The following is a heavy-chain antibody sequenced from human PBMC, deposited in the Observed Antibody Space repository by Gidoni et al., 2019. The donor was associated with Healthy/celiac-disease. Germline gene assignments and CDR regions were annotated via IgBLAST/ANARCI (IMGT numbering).Heavy chain of an antibody. D-gene: IGHD3-22*01. CDR2: INSDGSST. CDR1: GFTFSRYW. V-gene: IGHV3-74*01. J-gene: IGHJ5*02. CDR3: ASADYYDSLWDP. Sequence: EVQMVESGVGLVQHGGSLRLSCAASGFTFSRYWMHWVRQALGKGLVWVSRINSDGSSTNYADSVKGRFTISRDNSKNTLYLQMNSLRAEDTAVYYCASADYYDSLWDPWGQGTLVTVSS.